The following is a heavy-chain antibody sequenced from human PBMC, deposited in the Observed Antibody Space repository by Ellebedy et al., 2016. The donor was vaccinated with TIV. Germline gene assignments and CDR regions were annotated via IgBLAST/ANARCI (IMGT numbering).Heavy chain of an antibody. CDR3: AKVTGPDDNEWPYFDY. CDR2: IYRSGTT. V-gene: IGHV3-53*01. D-gene: IGHD3-9*01. Sequence: PGGSLRLSCAVSGFTVSNNYMAWARQAPGKEPEWVSLIYRSGTTYYADSVKGRFAISRDNSKNTLYLQMSSLRAEDTAIYYCAKVTGPDDNEWPYFDYWGQGTVVTVSS. CDR1: GFTVSNNY. J-gene: IGHJ4*02.